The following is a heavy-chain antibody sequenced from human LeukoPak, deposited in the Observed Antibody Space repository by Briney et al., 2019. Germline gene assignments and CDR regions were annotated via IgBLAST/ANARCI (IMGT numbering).Heavy chain of an antibody. D-gene: IGHD1-26*01. Sequence: SETLSLTCTISGGSISSSSYYWGWIRQPPGKGLEWIGSIYYSGSTYYNPSLKSRVTISVDTSKNQFSLKLSSVTAADTAVYYCARHVPKLDWFDPWGQGTLVTVS. V-gene: IGHV4-39*01. J-gene: IGHJ5*02. CDR2: IYYSGST. CDR3: ARHVPKLDWFDP. CDR1: GGSISSSSYY.